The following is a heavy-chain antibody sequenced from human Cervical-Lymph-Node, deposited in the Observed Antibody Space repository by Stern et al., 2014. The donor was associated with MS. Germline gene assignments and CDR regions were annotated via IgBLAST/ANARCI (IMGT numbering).Heavy chain of an antibody. CDR2: ISSSSSHT. CDR3: VRRNYGDLDF. CDR1: GFTFSDYY. Sequence: VQLLESGGGLVKPGGSLRLSCAASGFTFSDYYMTWIRQAPGKGLEWVSYISSSSSHTNYADSVKGRFTISRDNAKNSLYLQMNNLRVEDTAVYYCVRRNYGDLDFWGQGTQVTVSS. V-gene: IGHV3-11*03. J-gene: IGHJ4*02. D-gene: IGHD2-21*02.